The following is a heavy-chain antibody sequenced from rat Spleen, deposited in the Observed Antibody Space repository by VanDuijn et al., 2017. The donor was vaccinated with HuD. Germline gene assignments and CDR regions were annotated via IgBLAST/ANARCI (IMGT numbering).Heavy chain of an antibody. V-gene: IGHV5-20*01. CDR2: ISYDGSST. CDR3: TTVALY. Sequence: EVQLVESGGGLVQPGRSLKLSCAASGFTFSDYNMAWVRQAPTKGLEWIATISYDGSSTYYRDSVKGRFTISRDNAKSSLYLQMDSLRSEDTATYYCTTVALYWGQGVMVTVSS. J-gene: IGHJ2*01. CDR1: GFTFSDYN.